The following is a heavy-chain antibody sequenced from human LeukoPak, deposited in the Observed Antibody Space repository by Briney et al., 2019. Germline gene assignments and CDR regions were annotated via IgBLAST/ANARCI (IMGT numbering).Heavy chain of an antibody. CDR2: ISYDGSNK. D-gene: IGHD3-3*01. CDR1: EFSFSGYA. V-gene: IGHV3-30*14. Sequence: GGSLRLSCAASEFSFSGYAMHWVRQAPGKGLEWVAVISYDGSNKHYADSVKGRFTISRDNSKNTLYLQMNSLRAEDTAVYYCARDQVVTIFGVVISGMDVWGQGTTVTVSS. CDR3: ARDQVVTIFGVVISGMDV. J-gene: IGHJ6*02.